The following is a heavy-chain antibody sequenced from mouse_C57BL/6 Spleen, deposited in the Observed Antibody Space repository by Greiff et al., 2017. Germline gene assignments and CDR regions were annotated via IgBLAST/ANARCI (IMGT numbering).Heavy chain of an antibody. CDR3: AGSSYGYFDV. CDR2: IYPGSGNT. Sequence: QVQLQQSGAELVRPGASVKLSCKASGYTFTDYYINWVKQRPGQGLEWIARIYPGSGNTYYNEKFKGKATLTAEKSSSTAYMQLSSLTSEDSAVYFCAGSSYGYFDVWGTGTTVTVSS. V-gene: IGHV1-76*01. D-gene: IGHD1-1*01. J-gene: IGHJ1*03. CDR1: GYTFTDYY.